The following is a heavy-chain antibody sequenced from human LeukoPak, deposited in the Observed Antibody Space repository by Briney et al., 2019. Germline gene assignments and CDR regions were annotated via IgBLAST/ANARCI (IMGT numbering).Heavy chain of an antibody. D-gene: IGHD6-19*01. V-gene: IGHV1-2*02. CDR1: GYTFTGYY. Sequence: ASVKVSCKASGYTFTGYYIHWVRQAPGQGLEWMGWINPNSGGRKYAQKFQGRVTMTRDTSMSTVYMELSRLTSDDPAVYYCASTLTVVGTLDYWGQGTLVPVSS. J-gene: IGHJ4*02. CDR3: ASTLTVVGTLDY. CDR2: INPNSGGR.